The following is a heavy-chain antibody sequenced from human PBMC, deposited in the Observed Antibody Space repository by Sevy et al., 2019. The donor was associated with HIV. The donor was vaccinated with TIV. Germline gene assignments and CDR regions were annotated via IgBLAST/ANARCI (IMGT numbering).Heavy chain of an antibody. CDR1: GFTFSNAW. V-gene: IGHV3-15*01. CDR2: IKSKTDGGTT. D-gene: IGHD3-3*01. J-gene: IGHJ4*02. Sequence: GGSLRLSCAASGFTFSNAWMSWVRQAPGKGLEWVGRIKSKTDGGTTDYAAPVKGRFTISRDDSKNTLYLQMNSLKTEDTAVYYCTTYRFLELFYIDYWGQGTLVTVSS. CDR3: TTYRFLELFYIDY.